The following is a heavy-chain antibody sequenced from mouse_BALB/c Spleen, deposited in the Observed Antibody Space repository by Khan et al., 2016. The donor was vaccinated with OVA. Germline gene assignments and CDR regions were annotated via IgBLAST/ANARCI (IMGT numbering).Heavy chain of an antibody. CDR3: ARMYGGDFDY. V-gene: IGHV3-2*02. CDR1: GYSITSDYA. D-gene: IGHD2-10*02. J-gene: IGHJ2*01. CDR2: ISYSGNT. Sequence: VQLKESGPGPVKPSQSLSLTCTVTGYSITSDYAWNWIRQFPGNKLEWMGHISYSGNTTYNPSLKSRISITRDTSKNQFFLQLNSVTTEDTATYYCARMYGGDFDYWGQGTTLTVSS.